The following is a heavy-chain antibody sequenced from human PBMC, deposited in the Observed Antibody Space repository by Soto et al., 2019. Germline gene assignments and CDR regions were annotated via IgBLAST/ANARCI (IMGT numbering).Heavy chain of an antibody. D-gene: IGHD3-22*01. CDR2: INPSGGST. CDR1: GYTFTSYY. J-gene: IGHJ4*02. Sequence: QVQLVQSGAEVKKPGASVKVSCKASGYTFTSYYMHWVRQAPGQGLEWMGIINPSGGSTSYAQKFQDRVTMTRDTSTSTVYMELSSLRSEDTAVYYCARDEGLVYYYASSGYYSGYWGQGTLVTVSS. V-gene: IGHV1-46*01. CDR3: ARDEGLVYYYASSGYYSGY.